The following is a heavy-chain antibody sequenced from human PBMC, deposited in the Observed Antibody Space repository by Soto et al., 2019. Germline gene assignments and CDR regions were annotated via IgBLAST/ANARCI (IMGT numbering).Heavy chain of an antibody. CDR1: GGSISSGGYY. D-gene: IGHD4-4*01. Sequence: SETLSLTCTVSGGSISSGGYYWSWIRQHPGKGLEWIGYIYYSGSTYYNPSLKSRVTISVDTSKDQFSLKLSSVTAADTAVYYCARDTVTTSNYYYYMDVWGKGTTVTVSS. V-gene: IGHV4-31*03. J-gene: IGHJ6*03. CDR2: IYYSGST. CDR3: ARDTVTTSNYYYYMDV.